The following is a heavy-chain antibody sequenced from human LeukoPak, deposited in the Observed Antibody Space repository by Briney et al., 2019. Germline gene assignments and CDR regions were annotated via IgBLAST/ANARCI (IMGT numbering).Heavy chain of an antibody. CDR2: ISSSSSYI. Sequence: GGSLRLSCAASGFTLSSYSMNWVRQAPGKGLEWVSSISSSSSYIYYADSVKGRFTISRDNAKNSLYLQMNSLRAEDTAVYYCARQYSYGYSRYYYGMDVWGQGTTVTVSS. CDR1: GFTLSSYS. CDR3: ARQYSYGYSRYYYGMDV. D-gene: IGHD5-18*01. V-gene: IGHV3-21*01. J-gene: IGHJ6*02.